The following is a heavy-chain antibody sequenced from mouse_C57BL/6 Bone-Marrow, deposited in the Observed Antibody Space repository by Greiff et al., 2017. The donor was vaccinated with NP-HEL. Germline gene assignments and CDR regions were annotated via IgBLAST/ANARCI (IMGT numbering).Heavy chain of an antibody. CDR3: ARQTGLEGFAY. V-gene: IGHV5-12*01. CDR2: ISNGGGST. D-gene: IGHD4-1*01. J-gene: IGHJ3*01. Sequence: VESGGGLVQPGGSLKLSCAASGFTFSDYYMYWVRQTPEKRLEWVAYISNGGGSTYYPDTVKGRFTISRDNAKNTLYLQMSRLKSEDTAMYYCARQTGLEGFAYWGQGTLVTVSA. CDR1: GFTFSDYY.